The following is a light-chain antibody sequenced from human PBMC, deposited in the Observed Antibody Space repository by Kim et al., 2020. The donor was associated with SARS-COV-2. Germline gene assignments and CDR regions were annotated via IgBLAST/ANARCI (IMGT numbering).Light chain of an antibody. V-gene: IGKV3-15*01. CDR3: LQYNNWPPWT. CDR1: QSVRNS. CDR2: RAS. J-gene: IGKJ1*01. Sequence: SPGERATLYCRASQSVRNSLAWYQQKPGQSPRLLIYRASTRATGSPARFSGSGSGTEFTLTISSLQSDDFAVYYCLQYNNWPPWTFGQGNKVDIK.